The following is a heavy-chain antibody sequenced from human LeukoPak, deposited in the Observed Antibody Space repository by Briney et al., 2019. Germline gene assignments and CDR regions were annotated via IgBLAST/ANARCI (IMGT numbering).Heavy chain of an antibody. CDR1: GFTFSSYA. CDR2: ISGSGGST. J-gene: IGHJ3*02. CDR3: AGSPTVDAAFDI. Sequence: GGSLRLSCAASGFTFSSYAMSWVRQAPGKGLEGVSSISGSGGSTYYADSVRGRFTVSRDNSRNTLALQMNSLRAEDTAVYYCAGSPTVDAAFDIWGQGTMVTVSS. D-gene: IGHD4-23*01. V-gene: IGHV3-23*01.